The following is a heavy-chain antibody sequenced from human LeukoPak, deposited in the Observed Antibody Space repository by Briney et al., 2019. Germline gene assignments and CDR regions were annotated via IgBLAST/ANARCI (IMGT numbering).Heavy chain of an antibody. CDR3: ARLPTTIFFDY. D-gene: IGHD2-2*01. CDR1: GYTFTDYY. Sequence: ASVKVSCKASGYTFTDYYMHWVRQAPGQGLEWMGWINPNSGGTNYAQKFQGRATMTRDTSISTAYMELSRLRSDDTAVYYCARLPTTIFFDYWGQGTLVTVSS. V-gene: IGHV1-2*02. J-gene: IGHJ4*02. CDR2: INPNSGGT.